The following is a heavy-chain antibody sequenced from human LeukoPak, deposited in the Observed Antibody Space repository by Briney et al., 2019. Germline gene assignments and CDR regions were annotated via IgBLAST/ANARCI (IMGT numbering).Heavy chain of an antibody. Sequence: PLSLTCAVSGGSISSGGYSWSWIRQPPGKGLEWIGYIYHSGSTYYNPSLKSRVTISVDRSKNQFSLKLSSVTAADTAVYYCARYRSGWYYFDYWGQGTLVTVSS. CDR3: ARYRSGWYYFDY. CDR1: GGSISSGGYS. J-gene: IGHJ4*02. CDR2: IYHSGST. D-gene: IGHD6-19*01. V-gene: IGHV4-30-2*01.